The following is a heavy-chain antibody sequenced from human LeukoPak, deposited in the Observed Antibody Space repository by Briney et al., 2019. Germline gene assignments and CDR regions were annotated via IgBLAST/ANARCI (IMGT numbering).Heavy chain of an antibody. V-gene: IGHV1-69*13. CDR1: GGTFSSYA. J-gene: IGHJ5*02. CDR3: ARGVDSGWYVPFDP. Sequence: ASVKVSCKASGGTFSSYAISWVRQAPGQGLEWMGGIIPIFGTANYAQKFQGRVTITADESTGTAYMELSSLRSEDTAVYYCARGVDSGWYVPFDPWGQGTLVTVSS. CDR2: IIPIFGTA. D-gene: IGHD6-19*01.